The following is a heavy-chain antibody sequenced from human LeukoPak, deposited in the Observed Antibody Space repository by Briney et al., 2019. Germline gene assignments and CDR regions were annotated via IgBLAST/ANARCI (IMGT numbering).Heavy chain of an antibody. V-gene: IGHV3-23*01. CDR2: ISGSGGST. Sequence: ETLSLTCAVYGGSFSGYYWSWIRQPPGKGLEWVSAISGSGGSTYYADSVKGRFTISRDNSKNTLYLQMNSLRAEDTAVYYCAKAGSSGWYDYFDYWGQGTLVTVSS. CDR3: AKAGSSGWYDYFDY. CDR1: GGSFSGYY. J-gene: IGHJ4*02. D-gene: IGHD6-19*01.